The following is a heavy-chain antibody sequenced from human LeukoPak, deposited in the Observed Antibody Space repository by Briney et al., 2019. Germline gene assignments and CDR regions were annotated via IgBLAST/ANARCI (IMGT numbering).Heavy chain of an antibody. CDR3: VRDPVHY. V-gene: IGHV3-7*01. J-gene: IGHJ4*02. D-gene: IGHD2-8*01. Sequence: PGGSLRLSCAASGFTFTNYWMSWVRQAPGKGLEWVASIKQDASDKYYVDSVKGRFTISRDNAKNSLFLQMISLRAEDTALYYCVRDPVHYWDQGILVTVSS. CDR1: GFTFTNYW. CDR2: IKQDASDK.